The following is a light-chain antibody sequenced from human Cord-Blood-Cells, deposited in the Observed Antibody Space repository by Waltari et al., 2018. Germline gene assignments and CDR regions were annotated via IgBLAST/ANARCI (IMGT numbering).Light chain of an antibody. CDR1: SSAAGAYNS. CDR3: SSYTSSSTWV. CDR2: EVS. Sequence: QSALTQPASVSASPGPSITISCTGTSSAAGAYNSVSWYHQHPGKAPKLMIYEVSNRPSGVSNRFSGSKSGNTASLTISGLQAEDEADYYCSSYTSSSTWVFGGGTKLTVL. J-gene: IGLJ3*02. V-gene: IGLV2-14*01.